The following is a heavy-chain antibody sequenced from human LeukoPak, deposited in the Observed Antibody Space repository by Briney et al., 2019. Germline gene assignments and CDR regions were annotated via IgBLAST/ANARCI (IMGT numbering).Heavy chain of an antibody. CDR3: ARVDATMVVDY. CDR1: GYTFTSYY. J-gene: IGHJ4*02. Sequence: ASVKVSCKASGYTFTSYYMHWVRQAPGQGLEWMGIINPSGGSTSYAQKFQGRVTMTRDTSTSTVYMELSSLRSEDPAVYYCARVDATMVVDYWGQGTLVTVSS. CDR2: INPSGGST. V-gene: IGHV1-46*01. D-gene: IGHD4-23*01.